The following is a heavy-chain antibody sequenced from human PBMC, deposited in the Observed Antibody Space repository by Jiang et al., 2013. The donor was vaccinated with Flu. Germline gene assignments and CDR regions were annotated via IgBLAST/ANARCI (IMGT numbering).Heavy chain of an antibody. J-gene: IGHJ4*02. Sequence: KPTQTLTLTCTFSGVSLSSDGVAVGWIRQPPGKALEWLALIYWDDAKHYSPSLKSRLTITKDTSKTQVILIMTNMDPVDTATYYCARRPGYFDSNDYYWGQGTLVTVSS. D-gene: IGHD3-22*01. CDR3: ARRPGYFDSNDYY. CDR2: IYWDDAK. CDR1: GVSLSSDGVA. V-gene: IGHV2-5*02.